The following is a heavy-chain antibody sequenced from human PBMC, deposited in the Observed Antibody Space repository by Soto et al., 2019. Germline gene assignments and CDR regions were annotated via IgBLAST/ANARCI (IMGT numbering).Heavy chain of an antibody. CDR1: GGSVNSDTYY. V-gene: IGHV4-31*03. CDR3: AREEAMITSGYLDS. CDR2: IFYDGTT. D-gene: IGHD3-22*01. J-gene: IGHJ4*02. Sequence: SETLSLTCTVSGGSVNSDTYYWNWIRQHPGKGLEWIGYIFYDGTTYYNPSLKSRVSISVDTSQNQFSLKVNSMTAADTAVYYCAREEAMITSGYLDSWGQGTLVTVSS.